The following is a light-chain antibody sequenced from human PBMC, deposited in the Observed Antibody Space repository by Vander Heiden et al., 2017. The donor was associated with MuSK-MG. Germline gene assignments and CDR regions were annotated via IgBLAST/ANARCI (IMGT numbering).Light chain of an antibody. CDR2: SDY. J-gene: IGLJ2*01. Sequence: QPVLTQPLSASGTPGQRVSISCSGSSSNIGRNTVNWYQQLLGTAPKLLMYSDYHRPSGVPDRFSGSRSGTSASLTISGLQSEDEADYYCAAWDDDMNGRLFGGGTKLTVL. CDR3: AAWDDDMNGRL. V-gene: IGLV1-44*01. CDR1: SSNIGRNT.